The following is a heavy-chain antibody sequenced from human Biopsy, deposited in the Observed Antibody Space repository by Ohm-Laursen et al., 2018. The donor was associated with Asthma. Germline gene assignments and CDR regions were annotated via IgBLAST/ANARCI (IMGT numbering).Heavy chain of an antibody. V-gene: IGHV3-30*03. J-gene: IGHJ4*02. D-gene: IGHD6-6*01. CDR1: GFSFSEFV. Sequence: SLRLSCAASGFSFSEFVMHWVRQAPGKGLEWVAVISFDGSNKDFADSVKGRFTIPRDNSKDTLYLQVNSLRGDDTAVYYCARGKTWGRSYYFDYWGQGTLVTVSS. CDR2: ISFDGSNK. CDR3: ARGKTWGRSYYFDY.